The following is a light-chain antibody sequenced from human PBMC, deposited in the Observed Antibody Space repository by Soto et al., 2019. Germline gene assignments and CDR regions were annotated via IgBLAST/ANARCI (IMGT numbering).Light chain of an antibody. CDR3: QQRSNWPPFT. CDR2: DAS. V-gene: IGKV3-11*01. J-gene: IGKJ3*01. CDR1: QNVGSS. Sequence: EIVLTQSPATLSLSPGERATLSCRASQNVGSSLAGYQQKPGQAPRLLIYDASDRATGIPARFSGSGSGTDFTLTISSLEPEDFAVYYCQQRSNWPPFTFGPGTKVDIK.